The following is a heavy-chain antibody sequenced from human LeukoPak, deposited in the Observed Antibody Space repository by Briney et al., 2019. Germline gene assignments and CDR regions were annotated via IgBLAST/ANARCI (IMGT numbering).Heavy chain of an antibody. CDR3: TSWNSSSWYNMYYYYYMDV. J-gene: IGHJ6*03. Sequence: GGSLRIFCAASGFTFSGSAMHWVRQASGKGLEWVGRIRSKANSYATAYAASVKGRFTISRDDSKNTAYLQMNSLKTEDTAVYYCTSWNSSSWYNMYYYYYMDVWGKGTTVTVSS. D-gene: IGHD6-13*01. CDR1: GFTFSGSA. CDR2: IRSKANSYAT. V-gene: IGHV3-73*01.